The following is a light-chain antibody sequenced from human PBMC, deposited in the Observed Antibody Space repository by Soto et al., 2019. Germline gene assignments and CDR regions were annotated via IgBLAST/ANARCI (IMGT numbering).Light chain of an antibody. Sequence: EIVLTQSPGTLSFSPGERVTLSCRASQSVSSTYLAWYQQRPGQAPRLLIYGASTRATGIPDRFSGSGSGTDFTLTISRLEPEDFAVYYCQHYGSSLWTFGQGTKVEIK. CDR2: GAS. V-gene: IGKV3-20*01. CDR1: QSVSSTY. CDR3: QHYGSSLWT. J-gene: IGKJ1*01.